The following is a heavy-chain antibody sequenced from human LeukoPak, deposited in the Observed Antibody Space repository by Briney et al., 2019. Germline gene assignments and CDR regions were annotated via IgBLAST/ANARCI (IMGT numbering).Heavy chain of an antibody. CDR1: GGSISSGSYY. J-gene: IGHJ6*02. CDR3: ARETLPVMDV. V-gene: IGHV4-61*02. Sequence: PSQTLSLTCTVSGGSISSGSYYWSWIRQPAGKGLEWIGRIYTSGSTNYNPSLKGRVTISVDTSKNQFSLKLSSVTAADTAVYYCARETLPVMDVWGQGTTVTVSS. CDR2: IYTSGST.